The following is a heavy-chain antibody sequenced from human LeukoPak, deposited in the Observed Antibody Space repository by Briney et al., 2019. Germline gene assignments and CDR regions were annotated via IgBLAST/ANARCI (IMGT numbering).Heavy chain of an antibody. CDR3: ARDRIAKRISFDY. V-gene: IGHV3-21*01. J-gene: IGHJ4*02. D-gene: IGHD2/OR15-2a*01. CDR2: ISSSSSYI. CDR1: GFTVSSYS. Sequence: GGSLRLSCAASGFTVSSYSMNWVRQAPGQWIDWVSSISSSSSYIYYADSVKGLFTIFRDNAKNSLYLQMNSLRAEDTAVYYCARDRIAKRISFDYWGQGTLVTVSS.